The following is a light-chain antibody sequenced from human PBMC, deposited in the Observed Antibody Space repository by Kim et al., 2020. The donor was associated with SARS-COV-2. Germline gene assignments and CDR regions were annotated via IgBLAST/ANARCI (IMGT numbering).Light chain of an antibody. CDR1: SPNRGRYD. Sequence: GQGVTNSCSGSSPNRGRYDVDWYKQLRGMAPRHIIYSNNQRPSGVPDRFSGSKSGTSDTLAISGLRSEDEADYYCAAWDDSLSGYVFGTGTKVTVL. CDR2: SNN. V-gene: IGLV1-47*02. J-gene: IGLJ1*01. CDR3: AAWDDSLSGYV.